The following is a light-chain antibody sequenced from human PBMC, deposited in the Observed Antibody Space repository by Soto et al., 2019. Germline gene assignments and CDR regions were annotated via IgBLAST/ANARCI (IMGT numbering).Light chain of an antibody. Sequence: QTVLTQPPSLSGSPGPTVTISCLGSRSNIGSSIVHWYQQLPVTAPKHLIYMNNQRPAGVPDRFSGSKSGTSASLVISALRSEDEADYYCVAWDDDLSARVFGGGT. V-gene: IGLV1-47*01. CDR1: RSNIGSSI. CDR3: VAWDDDLSARV. CDR2: MNN. J-gene: IGLJ3*02.